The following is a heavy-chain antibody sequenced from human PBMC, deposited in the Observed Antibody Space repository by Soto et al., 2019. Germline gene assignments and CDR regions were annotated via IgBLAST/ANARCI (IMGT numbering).Heavy chain of an antibody. CDR1: GYDFSGSW. Sequence: GESLKISCKGFGYDFSGSWIGWVRQMSGKGLEWMGIIYPCDSDTRYSPSFKGQIIISADRSITTAYLQGSSLKASDTATYYCARGITGISHPYHFDSWGQGTLVTVSS. J-gene: IGHJ4*02. CDR3: ARGITGISHPYHFDS. CDR2: IYPCDSDT. D-gene: IGHD1-20*01. V-gene: IGHV5-51*01.